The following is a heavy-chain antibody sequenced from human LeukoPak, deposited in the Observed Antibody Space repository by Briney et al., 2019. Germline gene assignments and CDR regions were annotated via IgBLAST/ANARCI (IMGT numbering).Heavy chain of an antibody. CDR1: GYSFTTYW. CDR2: IYPADSTA. Sequence: GESLKISCKASGYSFTTYWIGWVRQMPGKGLEWMGIIYPADSTAHYSPSFQGQVTISADKSISTAYLQWSSLKASDTAMYYCARQYRAEVGAFDIWGQGTMVTVSS. D-gene: IGHD1-26*01. J-gene: IGHJ3*02. CDR3: ARQYRAEVGAFDI. V-gene: IGHV5-51*01.